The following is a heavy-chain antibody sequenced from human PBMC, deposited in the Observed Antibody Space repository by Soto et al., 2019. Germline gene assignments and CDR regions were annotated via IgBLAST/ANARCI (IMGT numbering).Heavy chain of an antibody. D-gene: IGHD5-18*01. V-gene: IGHV3-21*01. CDR1: RFTFSSYS. J-gene: IGHJ4*02. CDR2: ISSSRSYI. CDR3: ARELLVDTDY. Sequence: GRSVRVSCAASRFTFSSYSMNWVRQAPGKGLEWVSSISSSRSYIYYAVSVKGRFTLSRGNAKNSLYLHMYSLRAEDTPWYYFARELLVDTDYWRKGTLVTVYS.